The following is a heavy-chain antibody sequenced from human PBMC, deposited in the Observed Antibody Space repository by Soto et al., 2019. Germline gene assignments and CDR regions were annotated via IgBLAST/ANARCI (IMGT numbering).Heavy chain of an antibody. J-gene: IGHJ3*01. V-gene: IGHV1-3*01. D-gene: IGHD3-22*01. CDR2: INAGNGNT. Sequence: QVQLVQSGAEVKKPGASVKVSCKASGYTFTSYAMYWVRQAPGQRLEWMGWINAGNGNTKYSQKFQGRVTITRDTSASTAYMELSSLRSEDTAVYYCARDANYYDSSGYLSDWGQGTMVTVSS. CDR1: GYTFTSYA. CDR3: ARDANYYDSSGYLSD.